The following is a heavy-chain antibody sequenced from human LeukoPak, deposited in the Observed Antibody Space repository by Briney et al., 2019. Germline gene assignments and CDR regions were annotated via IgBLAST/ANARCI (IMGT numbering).Heavy chain of an antibody. CDR3: AGSGGFYYFDY. J-gene: IGHJ4*02. CDR1: GYTFTNYY. D-gene: IGHD1-26*01. V-gene: IGHV1-46*01. Sequence: ASVKVSCKASGYTFTNYYFHWVRQAPGQRLEWMGIINPSGGSTTYAQKFQGKITMTTDTSTSTAYMELSSLRSEDTAVYYCAGSGGFYYFDYWGQGTLVTVSS. CDR2: INPSGGST.